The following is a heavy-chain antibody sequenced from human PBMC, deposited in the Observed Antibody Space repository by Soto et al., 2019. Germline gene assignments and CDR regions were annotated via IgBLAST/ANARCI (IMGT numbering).Heavy chain of an antibody. CDR2: ISGSGGST. CDR1: GFTFSSYA. Sequence: GGSLRLSCAASGFTFSSYAMSWVRQAPGKGLEWVSAISGSGGSTYYANSVKGRFTLARDNSKNTRYLQMNSLRAGDTAVYYCAKGPPGPLYSSGWYGGFDYWGQGTLVTVSS. D-gene: IGHD6-19*01. CDR3: AKGPPGPLYSSGWYGGFDY. V-gene: IGHV3-23*01. J-gene: IGHJ4*02.